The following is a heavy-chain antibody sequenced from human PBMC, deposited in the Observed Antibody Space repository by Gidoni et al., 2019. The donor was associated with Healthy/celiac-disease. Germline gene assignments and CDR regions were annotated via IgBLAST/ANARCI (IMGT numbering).Heavy chain of an antibody. D-gene: IGHD1-7*01. J-gene: IGHJ4*02. V-gene: IGHV3-21*01. Sequence: EVQLVEPGGGLVKPGGSLRLSCAASGFTFSSYSMNWVPQAPGKGLEWVSSISSSSSYIYYADSVKGRFTISRDNAKNSLYLQMNSLRAEDTAVYYCARGGTGTTRGNDYWGQGTLVTVSS. CDR1: GFTFSSYS. CDR3: ARGGTGTTRGNDY. CDR2: ISSSSSYI.